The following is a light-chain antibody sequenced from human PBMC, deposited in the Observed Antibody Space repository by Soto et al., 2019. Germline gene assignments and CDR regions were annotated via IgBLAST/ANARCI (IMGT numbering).Light chain of an antibody. J-gene: IGKJ3*01. Sequence: IQMAQAPSSMSASVGDRVTITCRASQSINKYLNWYQQKPGQAPKLLIYGASNWQRGVPSRFSGSGSGTDFTLTINSLQPEDFATYHCQQSDSTPRTFGPGTKVDIK. V-gene: IGKV1-39*01. CDR2: GAS. CDR3: QQSDSTPRT. CDR1: QSINKY.